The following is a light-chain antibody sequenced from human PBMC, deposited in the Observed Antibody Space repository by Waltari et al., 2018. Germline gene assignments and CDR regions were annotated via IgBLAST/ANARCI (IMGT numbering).Light chain of an antibody. CDR1: SSDVGSYDL. CDR3: SSYAGTNIHWM. V-gene: IGLV2-23*02. J-gene: IGLJ3*02. CDR2: EVH. Sequence: QSALTQPASVSGSPGQSITISCTGTSSDVGSYDLVSWYQQHPGKVPKLMIYEVHKRPSGVSGLFSGSKSVNTASLTISGLQADDEADYYCSSYAGTNIHWMFGGGTKLTVL.